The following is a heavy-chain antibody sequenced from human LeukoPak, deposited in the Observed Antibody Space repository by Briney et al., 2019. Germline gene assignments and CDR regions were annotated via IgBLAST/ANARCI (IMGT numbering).Heavy chain of an antibody. J-gene: IGHJ5*02. CDR1: GGSISSGSYY. V-gene: IGHV4-61*02. CDR3: ARGAWTYCGGDCYSGFDP. D-gene: IGHD2-21*02. CDR2: IYTSGST. Sequence: SETLSLTCTVSGGSISSGSYYWSWIRQPAGKGLEWIGRIYTSGSTNYNPSLKSRVTISVDTSKNQFSLKLSSVTAADTAVYYCARGAWTYCGGDCYSGFDPWGQGTLVTVSS.